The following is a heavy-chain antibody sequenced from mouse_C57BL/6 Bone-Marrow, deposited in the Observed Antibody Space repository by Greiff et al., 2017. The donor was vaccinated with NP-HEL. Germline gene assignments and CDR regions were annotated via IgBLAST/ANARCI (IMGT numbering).Heavy chain of an antibody. CDR3: ARDYGSRAWFAY. D-gene: IGHD1-1*01. Sequence: DVHLVESGGGLVKPGGSLKLSCAASGFTFSDYGMHWVRQAPEKGLGWVAYISSGSSTIYYADTVKGRFTISRDNAKNTLFLQMTSLRSEDTAMYYCARDYGSRAWFAYWGQGTLVTVSA. CDR2: ISSGSSTI. J-gene: IGHJ3*01. CDR1: GFTFSDYG. V-gene: IGHV5-17*01.